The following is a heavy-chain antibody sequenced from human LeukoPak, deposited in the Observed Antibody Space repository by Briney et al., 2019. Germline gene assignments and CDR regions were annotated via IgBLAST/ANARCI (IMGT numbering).Heavy chain of an antibody. CDR3: ARDRNYYDSSVPEY. CDR1: GFTFSSYS. J-gene: IGHJ4*02. Sequence: GGSLRLSCAASGFTFSSYSMNWVRQAPGKGLEWVSSISSSSSYIYYADSVKGRFTISRDNAKNSLYLQMNSLRAEDTAVYYCARDRNYYDSSVPEYWGQGTLVTVSS. D-gene: IGHD3-22*01. CDR2: ISSSSSYI. V-gene: IGHV3-21*01.